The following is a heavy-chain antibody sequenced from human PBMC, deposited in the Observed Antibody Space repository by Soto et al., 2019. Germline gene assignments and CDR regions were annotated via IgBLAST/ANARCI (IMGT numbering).Heavy chain of an antibody. CDR3: ARESRGSLDY. Sequence: QVQLVESGGGVVQPGRSLRLSCAASGFTFSSYAMHWVRQAPGKGLEWVAVISYDGSNKYYADSVKGQFTISRDNSKNTLYLQMNSLRAEDTAVYYCARESRGSLDYWGQGTLVTVSS. J-gene: IGHJ4*02. V-gene: IGHV3-30-3*01. CDR1: GFTFSSYA. CDR2: ISYDGSNK.